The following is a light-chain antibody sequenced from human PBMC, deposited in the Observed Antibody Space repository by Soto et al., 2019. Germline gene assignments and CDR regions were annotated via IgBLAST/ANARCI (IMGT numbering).Light chain of an antibody. Sequence: DIQMTQSPSSLSASVGDRVTITCRAGQDINIYLAWYQQKPGKVPMLLISAASTLQTGVPSRFSGSGSGTDFTLTISSLQPEDVATYYCQQHDGAPLTFGGGTKVEIK. J-gene: IGKJ4*01. CDR1: QDINIY. CDR2: AAS. CDR3: QQHDGAPLT. V-gene: IGKV1-27*01.